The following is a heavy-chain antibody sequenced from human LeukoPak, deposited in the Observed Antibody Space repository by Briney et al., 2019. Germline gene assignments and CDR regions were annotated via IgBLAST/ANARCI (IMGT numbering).Heavy chain of an antibody. CDR1: GGSISSYY. J-gene: IGHJ6*02. D-gene: IGHD6-13*01. V-gene: IGHV4-59*08. CDR3: ARGGSSWYRYGMDV. Sequence: SETLSLTRTVSGGSISSYYWSWIRQPPGKGLEWIGYIYYSGSTNYNPSLKSRVTISVDTSKNQFSLKLSSVTAADTAVYYCARGGSSWYRYGMDVWGQGTTVTVPS. CDR2: IYYSGST.